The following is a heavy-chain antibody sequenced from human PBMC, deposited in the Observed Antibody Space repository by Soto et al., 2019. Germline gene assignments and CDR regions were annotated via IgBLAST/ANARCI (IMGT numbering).Heavy chain of an antibody. J-gene: IGHJ4*02. V-gene: IGHV3-53*01. CDR1: WITVSTNY. CDR3: GREGGGGYYDSSGYMAV. CDR2: IYSDGKT. Sequence: VGSLRLSCAASWITVSTNYMSWVRQAPGKGLEWVSVIYSDGKTFYADSVKGRFTISRDNSQNTVSLQMNSLRADDTAVYYCGREGGGGYYDSSGYMAVWGQGTLVTVSS. D-gene: IGHD3-22*01.